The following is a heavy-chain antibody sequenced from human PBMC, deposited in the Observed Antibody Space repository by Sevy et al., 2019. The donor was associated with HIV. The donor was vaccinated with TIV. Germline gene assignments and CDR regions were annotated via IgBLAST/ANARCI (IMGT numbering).Heavy chain of an antibody. D-gene: IGHD3-22*01. J-gene: IGHJ3*02. Sequence: GGSLRLSCAASGFTFSSYAMSWVRQAPGKGLEWVSAISGSGGSTYYADSVKGRFTISRDNSKNTLYLQMNSLRAEDTAVYYCAKESTYYYDTLDAFDIWGQGTMVTVSS. CDR3: AKESTYYYDTLDAFDI. V-gene: IGHV3-23*01. CDR1: GFTFSSYA. CDR2: ISGSGGST.